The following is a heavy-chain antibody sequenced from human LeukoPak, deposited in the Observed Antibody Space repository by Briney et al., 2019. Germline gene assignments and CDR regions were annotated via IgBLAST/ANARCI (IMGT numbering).Heavy chain of an antibody. CDR2: IIPIFGTA. CDR1: GGTFSSYA. Sequence: GSSVKVSCKASGGTFSSYAISWVRQAPGQGLEWMGGIIPIFGTANYAQKFQGRVTITADESTSTAYMELSSLRSEDTAVYYCATPGTGAYYMDVWGKGTTVTVSS. CDR3: ATPGTGAYYMDV. V-gene: IGHV1-69*01. D-gene: IGHD3-10*01. J-gene: IGHJ6*03.